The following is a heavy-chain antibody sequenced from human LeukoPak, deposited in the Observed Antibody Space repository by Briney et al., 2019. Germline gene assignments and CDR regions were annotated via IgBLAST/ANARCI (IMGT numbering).Heavy chain of an antibody. CDR2: ISSSSSYI. V-gene: IGHV3-21*01. Sequence: GGSLRLSCAAPGFTFSSYSMNWVRQAPGKGLEWVSSISSSSSYIYYADSVKGRFTISRDNAKNSLYLQMNSLRVEDTAVYYCARDGGQYSSSWKENWFDPWGQGTLVTVSS. CDR1: GFTFSSYS. J-gene: IGHJ5*02. D-gene: IGHD6-13*01. CDR3: ARDGGQYSSSWKENWFDP.